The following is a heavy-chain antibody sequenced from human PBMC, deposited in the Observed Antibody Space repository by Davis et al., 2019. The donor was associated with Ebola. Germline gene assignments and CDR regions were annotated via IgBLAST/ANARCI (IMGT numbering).Heavy chain of an antibody. V-gene: IGHV1-2*04. CDR1: GYTFTGYY. Sequence: ASVKDSCKASGYTFTGYYMHWVRQAPGQGLEWMGWINPNSGGTNYAQKFQGWVTMTRDTSISTAYMELSRLRSDDTAVYYCARGGGSSKRTMGYWGQGTLVTVSS. J-gene: IGHJ4*02. CDR2: INPNSGGT. CDR3: ARGGGSSKRTMGY. D-gene: IGHD1-26*01.